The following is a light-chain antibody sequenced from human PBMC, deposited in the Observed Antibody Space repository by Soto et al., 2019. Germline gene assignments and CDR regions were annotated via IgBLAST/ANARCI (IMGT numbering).Light chain of an antibody. CDR3: QHQGGSPLVT. CDR1: QSVSSSY. CDR2: GTS. J-gene: IGKJ5*01. Sequence: EIVMTQSPGTLSLSPGERATLSCRASQSVSSSYLAWYQQKPGQAPRLLIYGTSSRATGIPHRFSGSGAATDVPLTIISLEPADFAVDFCQHQGGSPLVTFGQGTRLEIK. V-gene: IGKV3-20*01.